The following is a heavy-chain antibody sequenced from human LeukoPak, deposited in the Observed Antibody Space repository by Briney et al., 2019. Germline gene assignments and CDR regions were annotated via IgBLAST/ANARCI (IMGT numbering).Heavy chain of an antibody. V-gene: IGHV3-11*06. CDR1: GFIFSDYY. CDR2: INGGSTYT. J-gene: IGHJ4*02. Sequence: GGSLRLSCAASGFIFSDYYMSWIRQAPGKGLEWISYINGGSTYTNYADSVRGRFTISRDNAENSLYLQMNSLRVEDTAVYYCARTARTPAYWGQGTLVTVSS. CDR3: ARTARTPAY. D-gene: IGHD6-6*01.